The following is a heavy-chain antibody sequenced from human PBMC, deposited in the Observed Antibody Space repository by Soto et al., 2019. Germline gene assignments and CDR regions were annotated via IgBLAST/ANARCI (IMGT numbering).Heavy chain of an antibody. CDR1: GFIFSSYA. V-gene: IGHV3-48*01. Sequence: EVHLVDSGGGLVQPGGSLRLSCAASGFIFSSYAINWVRQAPGKGLEWVSYISGSGTTIYYADSVKGRFTISRDYAKSSLYLQMNSLRAEDTAMYYCASFSRMADGYYWGQGTLVTVSS. D-gene: IGHD3-22*01. CDR2: ISGSGTTI. CDR3: ASFSRMADGYY. J-gene: IGHJ4*02.